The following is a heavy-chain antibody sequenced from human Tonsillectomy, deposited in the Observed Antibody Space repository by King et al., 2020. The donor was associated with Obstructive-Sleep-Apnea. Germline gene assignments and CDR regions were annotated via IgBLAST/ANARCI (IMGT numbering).Heavy chain of an antibody. D-gene: IGHD3-22*01. Sequence: QLQESGPGLVKPSETLSLTCTVSGGSISSYYWSWIRQPAGKGLEWIGRIYTSGSTNYNPSLKSRVTMSVDTSKNQFSLKLSSVTAADTAVYYCARDTHYYDSSGYYYDLFDYWGQGTLVTVSS. CDR3: ARDTHYYDSSGYYYDLFDY. V-gene: IGHV4-4*07. CDR1: GGSISSYY. CDR2: IYTSGST. J-gene: IGHJ4*02.